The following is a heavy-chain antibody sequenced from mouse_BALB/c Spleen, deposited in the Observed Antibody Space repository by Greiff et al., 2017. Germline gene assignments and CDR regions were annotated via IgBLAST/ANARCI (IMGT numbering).Heavy chain of an antibody. D-gene: IGHD1-1*01. V-gene: IGHV1-31*01. J-gene: IGHJ3*01. CDR3: ARNYGSSYDWFAY. CDR1: GYSFTGYY. Sequence: VQLKQSGPELVKPGASVKISCKASGYSFTGYYMHWVKQSHVKSLEWIGRINPYNGATSYNQNFKDKASLTVDKSSSTAYMELHSLTSEDSAVYFCARNYGSSYDWFAYWGQGTLVTVSA. CDR2: INPYNGAT.